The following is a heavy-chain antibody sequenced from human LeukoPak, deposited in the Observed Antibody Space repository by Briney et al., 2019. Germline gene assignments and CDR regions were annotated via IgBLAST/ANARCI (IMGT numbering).Heavy chain of an antibody. CDR3: ARGANRYCSSTSCYSTYSRPVLF. CDR1: GGSFSGYY. Sequence: SETLSLTCAVYGGSFSGYYWSWIRQPPGKGLEWIGEINHSGSTNYNPSLTSRVTISVDTSKNQFSLKLSSVTAADTAVYYCARGANRYCSSTSCYSTYSRPVLFGGQKTRVTVSS. V-gene: IGHV4-34*01. J-gene: IGHJ4*02. D-gene: IGHD2-2*01. CDR2: INHSGST.